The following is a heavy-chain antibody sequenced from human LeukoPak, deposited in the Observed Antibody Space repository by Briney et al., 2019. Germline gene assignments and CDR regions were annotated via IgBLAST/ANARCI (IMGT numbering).Heavy chain of an antibody. V-gene: IGHV3-23*01. J-gene: IGHJ4*02. CDR1: GFTFSSYA. Sequence: PGGSLRLSCAASGFTFSSYAMSWVRQAPGKGLEWVSAISGSGGSTCYADSVKGRFTISRDNSKNTLYLQMNSLRAEDTAVYYCAKDEAGATSPYYFDYWGQGTLVTVSS. D-gene: IGHD1-26*01. CDR2: ISGSGGST. CDR3: AKDEAGATSPYYFDY.